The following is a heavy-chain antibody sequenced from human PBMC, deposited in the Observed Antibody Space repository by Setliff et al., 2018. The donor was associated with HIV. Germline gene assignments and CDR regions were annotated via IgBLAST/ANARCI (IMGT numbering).Heavy chain of an antibody. CDR2: IYHRGST. J-gene: IGHJ4*02. D-gene: IGHD3-10*01. CDR3: ARGWVRGAVISNLRTPYFDY. CDR1: GASITTDTYY. Sequence: SETLSLTCTVSGASITTDTYYWAWIRQPPGKGLEWIGSIYHRGSTHHNPSLKSRVTFSVDTSKNQFSLKLSSVTAADTAVYYCARGWVRGAVISNLRTPYFDYWGPGSLVTVSS. V-gene: IGHV4-39*01.